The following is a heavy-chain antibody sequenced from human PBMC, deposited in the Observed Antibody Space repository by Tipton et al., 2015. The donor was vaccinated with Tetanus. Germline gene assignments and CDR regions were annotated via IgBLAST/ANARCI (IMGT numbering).Heavy chain of an antibody. CDR3: ARAAYSSTPDH. D-gene: IGHD6-13*01. J-gene: IGHJ4*02. CDR1: GFTFSNYG. V-gene: IGHV3-48*02. CDR2: IGPSSTTI. Sequence: GSLRLSCAASGFTFSNYGMSWVRQAPGKGLEWVLYIGPSSTTIYYADFVKGRFTISRDNAQNSLYLQMNSLGDEDTAVYYCARAAYSSTPDHWGQGTPVTVSS.